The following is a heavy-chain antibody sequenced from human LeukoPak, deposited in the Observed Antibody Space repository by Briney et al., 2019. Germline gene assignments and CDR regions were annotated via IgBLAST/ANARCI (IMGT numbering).Heavy chain of an antibody. CDR3: ARGRSIAARRGGFFDY. CDR1: GYTFTGYY. Sequence: ASVKVSCTASGYTFTGYYMHWVRQAPGQGLEWMGWINPNSGGTNYAQKFQGRVTMTRGTSISTAYMELSRLRSDGTAVYYCARGRSIAARRGGFFDYWGQGTLVTVSS. D-gene: IGHD6-6*01. J-gene: IGHJ4*02. CDR2: INPNSGGT. V-gene: IGHV1-2*02.